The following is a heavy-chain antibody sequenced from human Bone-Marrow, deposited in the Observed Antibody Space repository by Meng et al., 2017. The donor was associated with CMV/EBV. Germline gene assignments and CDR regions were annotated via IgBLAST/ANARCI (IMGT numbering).Heavy chain of an antibody. D-gene: IGHD2-2*01. CDR3: TRSTLDRYCSSTSCHLKNYYGMDV. V-gene: IGHV3-73*01. J-gene: IGHJ6*02. CDR1: GFTFSGSA. CDR2: IRSKANSYAT. Sequence: GESLKISCAASGFTFSGSAMHWVRQASGKGLEWVGRIRSKANSYATAYAASVKGRFTISRDDSKNTAYLQMNSLKTEDTAVYYCTRSTLDRYCSSTSCHLKNYYGMDVWGQGTTVTVYS.